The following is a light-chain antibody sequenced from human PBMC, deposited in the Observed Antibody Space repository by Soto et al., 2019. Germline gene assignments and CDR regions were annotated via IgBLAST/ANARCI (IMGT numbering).Light chain of an antibody. V-gene: IGKV3D-15*01. CDR3: QQYDDWLRLT. CDR2: GAT. J-gene: IGKJ4*01. Sequence: EIVMTQSPATLSVCPGERATLSCRASQSVNIYLAWYQQKPGQAPRLLIFGATYRATGIPARFSGSGSGTEFNLTISSLQSEDFGVYFCQQYDDWLRLTFGGGTKVDIK. CDR1: QSVNIY.